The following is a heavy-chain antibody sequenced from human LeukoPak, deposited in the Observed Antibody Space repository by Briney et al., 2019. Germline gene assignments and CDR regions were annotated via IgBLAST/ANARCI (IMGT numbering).Heavy chain of an antibody. CDR1: GFTFSNYW. Sequence: GGSLRLSCAASGFTFSNYWMTWARQVPGKGLEWVANIKQDGSEKHYVESVRGRFTISRGNAGNSLYLQMDSLRVDDTAVYYCARVGAWELQRVFENWGQGTLVTVSS. J-gene: IGHJ4*02. CDR2: IKQDGSEK. D-gene: IGHD1-26*01. CDR3: ARVGAWELQRVFEN. V-gene: IGHV3-7*01.